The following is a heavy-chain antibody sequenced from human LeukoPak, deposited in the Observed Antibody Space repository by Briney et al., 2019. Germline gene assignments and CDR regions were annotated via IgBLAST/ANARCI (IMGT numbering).Heavy chain of an antibody. CDR3: AKDDLDYYDSSGYYPDF. V-gene: IGHV3-23*01. J-gene: IGHJ4*02. D-gene: IGHD3-22*01. CDR2: ISGSGAST. CDR1: GFTFSYYS. Sequence: PGGSLRLSCAASGFTFSYYSVTWVRQAPGKGLEWVSAISGSGASTYYADSVKGRFTISRDNSKNTLYLQMNSLRAEDTAVYYCAKDDLDYYDSSGYYPDFWGQGTLVTVSS.